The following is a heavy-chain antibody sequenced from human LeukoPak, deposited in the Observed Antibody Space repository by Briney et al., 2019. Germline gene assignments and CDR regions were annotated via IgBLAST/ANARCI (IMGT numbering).Heavy chain of an antibody. Sequence: GRSLRLSCAASGFTFDDYAMHWVRQAPGKGLEWVSGISWNSGSIGYADSVKGRFTISRDNAKNSLYLQMNSLRAEDTALYYCAKDKRDWNYGASWDYYYYYMDVWGKGTTVTVSS. CDR2: ISWNSGSI. CDR1: GFTFDDYA. J-gene: IGHJ6*03. V-gene: IGHV3-9*01. D-gene: IGHD1-7*01. CDR3: AKDKRDWNYGASWDYYYYYMDV.